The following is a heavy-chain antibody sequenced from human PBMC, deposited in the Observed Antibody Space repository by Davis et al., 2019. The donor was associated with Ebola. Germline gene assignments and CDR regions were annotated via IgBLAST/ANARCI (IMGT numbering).Heavy chain of an antibody. Sequence: MPSETLSLTCTVSGGSISAYYWSWIRQPPGKGLEWIGEINHSGSTNYNPSLKSRVTISVDTSKNQFSLKLDSVTAADTAMYYCARVRSGGSCPDYWGPGTLVTVSS. CDR3: ARVRSGGSCPDY. CDR2: INHSGST. J-gene: IGHJ4*02. V-gene: IGHV4-34*01. D-gene: IGHD2-15*01. CDR1: GGSISAYY.